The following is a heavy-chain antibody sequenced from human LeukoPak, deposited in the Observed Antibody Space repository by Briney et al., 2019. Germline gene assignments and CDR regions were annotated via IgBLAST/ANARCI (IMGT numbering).Heavy chain of an antibody. D-gene: IGHD6-19*01. CDR3: ARDWGAVAGRVAFDI. Sequence: GGSLRLSCAASGFTFSSYSMNWVRQAPGKGLEWVSSISSSSSYIYYADSVKGRFTISRDNAKNSLYLQMNGLRAEDTAVYYCARDWGAVAGRVAFDIWGQGTMVTVSS. J-gene: IGHJ3*02. CDR1: GFTFSSYS. CDR2: ISSSSSYI. V-gene: IGHV3-21*01.